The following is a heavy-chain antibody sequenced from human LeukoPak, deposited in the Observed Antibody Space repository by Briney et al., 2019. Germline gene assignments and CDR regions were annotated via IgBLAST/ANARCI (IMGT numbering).Heavy chain of an antibody. CDR3: ARVTPRSILEWLPRSAKSYYYYGMDV. D-gene: IGHD3-3*01. Sequence: GGSLRLSCAASGFTFSSYAMHWVRQAPGKGLEWVAVISYDGSNKYYADSVKGRFTISRDNSKNTLYLQMNSLRAEDTAVYYCARVTPRSILEWLPRSAKSYYYYGMDVWGQGTTVTVSS. V-gene: IGHV3-30-3*01. CDR2: ISYDGSNK. J-gene: IGHJ6*02. CDR1: GFTFSSYA.